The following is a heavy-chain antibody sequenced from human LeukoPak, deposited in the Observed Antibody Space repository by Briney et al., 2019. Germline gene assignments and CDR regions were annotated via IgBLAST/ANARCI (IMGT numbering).Heavy chain of an antibody. CDR3: ASSHYYDSSGYSPAYNWFDP. Sequence: SETLSLTCTVSGGSISSGSYYWSWIRQPAGKGLEWIGRIYTSGSTNYNPSLKSRVTISVDTSKNQFSLKLSPVTAADTAVYYCASSHYYDSSGYSPAYNWFDPWGQGTLVTVSS. CDR1: GGSISSGSYY. D-gene: IGHD3-22*01. J-gene: IGHJ5*02. CDR2: IYTSGST. V-gene: IGHV4-61*02.